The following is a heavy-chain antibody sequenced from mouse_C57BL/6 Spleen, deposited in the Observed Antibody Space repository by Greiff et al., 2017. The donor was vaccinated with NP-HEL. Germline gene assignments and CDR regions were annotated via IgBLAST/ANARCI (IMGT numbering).Heavy chain of an antibody. CDR1: GYTFTDYY. D-gene: IGHD3-2*02. CDR2: INPNNGGT. J-gene: IGHJ3*01. CDR3: ARKGRDSSGYVLFAY. Sequence: EVQLQQSGPELVKPGASVKISCKASGYTFTDYYMNWVKQSHGKSLEWIGDINPNNGGTSYNQKFKGKATLTVDKSSSTAYMELRSLTSEDSAVYYCARKGRDSSGYVLFAYWGQGTLVTVSA. V-gene: IGHV1-26*01.